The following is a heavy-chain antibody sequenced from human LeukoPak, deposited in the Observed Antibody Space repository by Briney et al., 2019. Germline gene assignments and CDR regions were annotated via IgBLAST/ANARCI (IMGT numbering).Heavy chain of an antibody. V-gene: IGHV1-2*02. CDR3: ARVMSPEYYYYYMDV. Sequence: ASVKVSCKASGYTFTGYYMHWVRQAPGQGLEWMGWINPNSGGTNYALKFQGRVTMTRDTSISTAYMELSRLRSDDTAVYYCARVMSPEYYYYYMDVWGKGTTVTVSS. CDR2: INPNSGGT. D-gene: IGHD1-14*01. CDR1: GYTFTGYY. J-gene: IGHJ6*03.